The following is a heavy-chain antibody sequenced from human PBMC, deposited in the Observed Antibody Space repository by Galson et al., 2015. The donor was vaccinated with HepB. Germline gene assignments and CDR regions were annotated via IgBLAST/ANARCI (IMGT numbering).Heavy chain of an antibody. Sequence: SLRLSCAASGFTFSSYSMNWVRQAPGKGLEWVSSISSSSSYIYYADSVKGRFTISRDNAKNSLYLQMNSLRAEDTAVYYCARAFSSGWSEMDYWGQGTLVTVSS. CDR2: ISSSSSYI. CDR3: ARAFSSGWSEMDY. D-gene: IGHD6-19*01. V-gene: IGHV3-21*01. J-gene: IGHJ4*02. CDR1: GFTFSSYS.